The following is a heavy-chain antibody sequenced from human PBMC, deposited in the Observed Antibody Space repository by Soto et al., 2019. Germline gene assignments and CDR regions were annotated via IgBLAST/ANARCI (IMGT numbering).Heavy chain of an antibody. Sequence: SETLSLTCTVSGGSISSSSYYWGWIRQPPGKGLEWIGSIYYSGSTYYNPSLKSRVTISVDTSKNQFSLKLSSVTAADTAVYYCARALGYCSGGSCYPHYYYYYGMDVWGQGTTVTVSS. V-gene: IGHV4-39*01. CDR2: IYYSGST. CDR1: GGSISSSSYY. CDR3: ARALGYCSGGSCYPHYYYYYGMDV. D-gene: IGHD2-15*01. J-gene: IGHJ6*02.